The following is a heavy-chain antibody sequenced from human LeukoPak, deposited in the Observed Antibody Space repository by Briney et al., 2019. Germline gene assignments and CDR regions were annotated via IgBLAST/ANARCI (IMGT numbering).Heavy chain of an antibody. CDR1: GFTFSSYG. Sequence: GGSLRLSCAASGFTFSSYGMHWVRQAPGKGLEWVAVISYDGSNKYYADSVKGRFTISRDNSKNTLYLQMNSLRAEDTAVYYCATGPWEGIAAAGSLGVEYYFDYWGQETLVTVSS. CDR2: ISYDGSNK. CDR3: ATGPWEGIAAAGSLGVEYYFDY. J-gene: IGHJ4*02. V-gene: IGHV3-30*03. D-gene: IGHD6-13*01.